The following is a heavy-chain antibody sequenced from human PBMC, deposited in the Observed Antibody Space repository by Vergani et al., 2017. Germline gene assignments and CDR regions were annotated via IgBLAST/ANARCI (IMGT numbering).Heavy chain of an antibody. J-gene: IGHJ4*02. D-gene: IGHD1-26*01. CDR2: LTGGGGST. CDR3: VKDAGSYENFFDS. V-gene: IGHV3-23*04. CDR1: GSTVSGKY. Sequence: ELQLVESGGGLVQPGGFLRLSCAASGSTVSGKYMTWVRQAPGKGLEWVSALTGGGGSTYYADSFKGRFIISRDNSRDTLYLQMNSLRPEDTATYYCVKDAGSYENFFDSWGQGTLVTVSS.